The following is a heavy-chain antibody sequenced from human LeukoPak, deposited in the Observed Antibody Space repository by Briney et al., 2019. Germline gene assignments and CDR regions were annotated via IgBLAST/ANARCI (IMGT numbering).Heavy chain of an antibody. J-gene: IGHJ4*02. D-gene: IGHD2/OR15-2a*01. CDR3: ARGLFSPGDQ. CDR1: GYTFTAYY. CDR2: IHTNSGGT. Sequence: ASEKVSCKASGYTFTAYYIHWVRQAPGQGLEWMGWIHTNSGGTNYAQRFRGRVTMTRDTSISTAYMELSSLGSDDTAMYYCARGLFSPGDQWGQGTLVTVST. V-gene: IGHV1-2*02.